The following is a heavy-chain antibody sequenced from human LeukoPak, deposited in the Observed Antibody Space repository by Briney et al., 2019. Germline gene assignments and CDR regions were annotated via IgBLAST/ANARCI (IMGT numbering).Heavy chain of an antibody. Sequence: GGSLRLSCAASGFTFSTYWMSWVRQAPGKGLEWVANIKQDGSEKYYVDSVKGRFTVSRDDSENTLYLQMNSLKTEDTAVYYCAKGGDGKIPFDNWGQGTLVTVSS. V-gene: IGHV3-7*01. J-gene: IGHJ4*02. CDR3: AKGGDGKIPFDN. CDR1: GFTFSTYW. D-gene: IGHD5-24*01. CDR2: IKQDGSEK.